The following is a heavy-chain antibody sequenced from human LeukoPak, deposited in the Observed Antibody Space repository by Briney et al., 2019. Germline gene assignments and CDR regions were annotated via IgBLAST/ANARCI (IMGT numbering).Heavy chain of an antibody. V-gene: IGHV4-4*07. CDR1: GGSISSCY. CDR2: IYTSGST. CDR3: ASVRLPITIFGEDAFDI. D-gene: IGHD3-10*02. J-gene: IGHJ3*02. Sequence: SETLSLTCTVSGGSISSCYWSWIRQPAGKGLEWIGRIYTSGSTNYNPSLKSRVTMSVDTSKNQFSLKLSSVTAADTAVYYCASVRLPITIFGEDAFDIWGQGTMVTVSS.